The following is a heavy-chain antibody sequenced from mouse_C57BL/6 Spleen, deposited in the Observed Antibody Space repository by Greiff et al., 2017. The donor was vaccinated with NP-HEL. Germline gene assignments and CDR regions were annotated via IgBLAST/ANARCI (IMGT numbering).Heavy chain of an antibody. J-gene: IGHJ2*01. V-gene: IGHV1-26*01. D-gene: IGHD4-1*02. Sequence: EVQLQQSGPELVKPGASVKISCKASGYTFTDYYMNWVKQSHGKSLEWIGDINPNNGGTSYNQKFKGKATLTVDKSSSTAYMELRSLTSEDSAVYYCARSTGAGDYWSQGTTLTVAS. CDR3: ARSTGAGDY. CDR2: INPNNGGT. CDR1: GYTFTDYY.